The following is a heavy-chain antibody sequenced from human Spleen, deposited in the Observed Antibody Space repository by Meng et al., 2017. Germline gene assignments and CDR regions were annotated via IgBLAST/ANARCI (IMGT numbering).Heavy chain of an antibody. Sequence: QVQLQQSGPGLVKTSQTLSITCAISVDSVSSNSAAWNWIRQSPSRGLELLGRTNYRSKWYNYSAVSVKSRLTITPDTSKNQFSLQLNSVTPEDTAVYYCARSSGPLDYWGQGTLVTVSS. V-gene: IGHV6-1*01. CDR1: VDSVSSNSAA. D-gene: IGHD5-12*01. CDR2: TNYRSKWYN. J-gene: IGHJ4*02. CDR3: ARSSGPLDY.